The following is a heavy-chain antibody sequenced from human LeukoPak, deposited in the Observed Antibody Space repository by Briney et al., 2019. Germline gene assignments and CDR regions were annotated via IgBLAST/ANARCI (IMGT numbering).Heavy chain of an antibody. CDR2: IYTSGSA. Sequence: PSETLSLTCTVSGGSISSYYWSWIRQPAGKGLEWIGRIYTSGSANYNPSLKSRVTVSVDTSKNQFSLRLSSVTAADTAVYYCARDSPITIFGVVKAFDYWGQGTLVTVSS. D-gene: IGHD3-3*01. CDR1: GGSISSYY. CDR3: ARDSPITIFGVVKAFDY. V-gene: IGHV4-4*07. J-gene: IGHJ4*02.